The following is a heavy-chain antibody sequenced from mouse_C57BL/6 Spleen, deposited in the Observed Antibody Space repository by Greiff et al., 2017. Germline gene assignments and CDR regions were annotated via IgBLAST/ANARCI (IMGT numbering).Heavy chain of an antibody. CDR3: ARWGTGTWCFGV. J-gene: IGHJ1*03. CDR2: SNPSNGGT. CDR1: GYTFTSYW. Sequence: QVQLQQPGTELVKPGASVKLSCKASGYTFTSYWMHWVKQRPGQGLEWIGNSNPSNGGTNYNENFKSKDTLTVDKSSSTAYMHLSSLTSEDSAVYYCARWGTGTWCFGVWGTGTTVTVSS. V-gene: IGHV1-53*01. D-gene: IGHD4-1*01.